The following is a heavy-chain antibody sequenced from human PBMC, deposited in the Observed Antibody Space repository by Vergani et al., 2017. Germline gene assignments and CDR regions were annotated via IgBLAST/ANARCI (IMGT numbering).Heavy chain of an antibody. V-gene: IGHV4-34*01. CDR3: ARYCSGGSCYDAFDI. CDR1: GGSFSGYY. D-gene: IGHD2-15*01. CDR2: INHSGST. J-gene: IGHJ3*02. Sequence: QVQLQQWGAGLLKPSETLSLTCAVYGGSFSGYYWSWIRQPPGKGLEWIGEINHSGSTNYNPSLKSRVTISVDTSKNQFSLKLSSVTAADTAVYYCARYCSGGSCYDAFDIWGQGTMVTVSS.